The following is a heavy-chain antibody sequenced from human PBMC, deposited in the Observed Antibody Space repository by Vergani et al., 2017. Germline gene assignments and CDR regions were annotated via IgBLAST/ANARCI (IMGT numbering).Heavy chain of an antibody. CDR2: ISAYNGNT. J-gene: IGHJ4*02. D-gene: IGHD3-16*01. CDR1: GGTFSSYT. V-gene: IGHV1-18*01. Sequence: QVQLVQSGAEVKKPGSSVKVSCKASGGTFSSYTISWVRQAPGQGLEWMGWISAYNGNTNYAQKLQGRVTMTTDTSTSTAYMERRSLRSDDTAVYYCARVGYGYVWGSSGYYFDYWGQGTLVTVSS. CDR3: ARVGYGYVWGSSGYYFDY.